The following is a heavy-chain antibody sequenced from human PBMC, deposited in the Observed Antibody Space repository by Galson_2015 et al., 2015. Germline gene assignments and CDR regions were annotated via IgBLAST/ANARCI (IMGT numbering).Heavy chain of an antibody. CDR2: ITPMFGRA. Sequence: SVKVSCNASGGIFSSFTISWVRQAPGQGLEWMGGITPMFGRANYVQKFQGRVTITADDSTSTAYMELSSLRSDDTAVYYCAREGRSGNSNPFDFWGQGTLVTVSS. CDR1: GGIFSSFT. J-gene: IGHJ4*02. D-gene: IGHD4-11*01. CDR3: AREGRSGNSNPFDF. V-gene: IGHV1-69*13.